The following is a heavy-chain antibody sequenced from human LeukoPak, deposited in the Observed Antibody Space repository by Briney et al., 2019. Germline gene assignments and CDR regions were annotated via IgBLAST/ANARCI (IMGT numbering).Heavy chain of an antibody. CDR3: TREALRYDY. V-gene: IGHV3-11*01. Sequence: GGSLRLSCAASGFTFSDYYMSWIRQAPGKGLEWVSYISGSGSTIYYTDSVRGRFTISRDNAKNSLYLQMNSLRAEDTAVYYCTREALRYDYWGQGTLVTASS. J-gene: IGHJ4*02. CDR2: ISGSGSTI. D-gene: IGHD1-26*01. CDR1: GFTFSDYY.